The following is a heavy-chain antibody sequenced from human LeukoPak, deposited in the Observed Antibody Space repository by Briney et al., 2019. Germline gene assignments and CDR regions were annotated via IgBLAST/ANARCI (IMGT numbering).Heavy chain of an antibody. CDR1: GVSISSYY. CDR2: VHYSGTT. Sequence: SETLSLTCTVSGVSISSYYWSWIRQPPGKGLEWVGYVHYSGTTNYNPSLKSRVTISIDTSKTQFSLRLSSVTAADTAVYYCARASLAAAGKYYFEYWGQGTLVTVSS. J-gene: IGHJ4*02. V-gene: IGHV4-59*01. D-gene: IGHD6-13*01. CDR3: ARASLAAAGKYYFEY.